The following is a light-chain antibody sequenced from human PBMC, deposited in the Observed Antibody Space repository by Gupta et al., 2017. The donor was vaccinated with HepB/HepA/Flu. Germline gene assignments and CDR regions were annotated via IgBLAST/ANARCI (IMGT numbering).Light chain of an antibody. J-gene: IGKJ1*01. CDR3: QHQGSSPLT. Sequence: EIVLTQSPGTLSLSPGEGATLSCRASQSVTSSYLAWYQQKPGQAPRLLIYGASSRATGFPDRVSGSGSGTEFTLTISRREPEDFAVYYCQHQGSSPLTFGQGTKVEIK. V-gene: IGKV3-20*01. CDR2: GAS. CDR1: QSVTSSY.